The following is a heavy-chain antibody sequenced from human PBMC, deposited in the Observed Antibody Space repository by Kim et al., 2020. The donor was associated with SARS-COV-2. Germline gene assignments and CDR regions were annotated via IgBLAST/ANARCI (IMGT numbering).Heavy chain of an antibody. CDR2: ISSSSSYI. CDR3: ARDYHGYYDSSGYYGWFDP. V-gene: IGHV3-21*01. D-gene: IGHD3-22*01. CDR1: GFTFSSYS. J-gene: IGHJ5*02. Sequence: GGSLRLSCAASGFTFSSYSMNWVRQAPGKGLEWVSSISSSSSYIYYADSVKGRFTISRDNAKNSLYLQMNSLRAEDTAVYYCARDYHGYYDSSGYYGWFDPWGQGTLVTVSS.